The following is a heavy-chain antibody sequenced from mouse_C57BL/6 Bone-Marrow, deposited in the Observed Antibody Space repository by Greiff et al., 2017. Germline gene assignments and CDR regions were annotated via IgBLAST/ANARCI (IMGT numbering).Heavy chain of an antibody. CDR2: IRNKANGYTT. V-gene: IGHV7-3*01. D-gene: IGHD4-1*01. CDR1: GFTFTDYY. Sequence: EVKVVESGGGLVQPGGSLSLSCAASGFTFTDYYMSWVRQPPGTALEWLGFIRNKANGYTTEYSASVKGRFTISRDNSQSILYLQMNALRAEDSATYYCARSSITGPFAYWGQGTLVTVSA. CDR3: ARSSITGPFAY. J-gene: IGHJ3*01.